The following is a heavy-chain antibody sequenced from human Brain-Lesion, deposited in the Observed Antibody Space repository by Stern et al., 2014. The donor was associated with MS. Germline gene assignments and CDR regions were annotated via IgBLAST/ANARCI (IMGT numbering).Heavy chain of an antibody. D-gene: IGHD2-15*01. Sequence: VQLEESGPGLVKPSETLSLTCTVAGGSVSSTSYAWAWIRQPPGKGLEWIGTIYYSGNTYYSPSLKSRLTISLHTFKNQFSLPLRFVTAADTAVYYCAGEEDIRYCSGGSCTGNWFDPWGQGTLVTVSS. J-gene: IGHJ5*02. CDR2: IYYSGNT. CDR3: AGEEDIRYCSGGSCTGNWFDP. CDR1: GGSVSSTSYA. V-gene: IGHV4-39*01.